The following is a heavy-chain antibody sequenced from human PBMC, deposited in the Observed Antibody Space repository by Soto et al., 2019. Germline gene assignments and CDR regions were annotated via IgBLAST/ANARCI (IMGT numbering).Heavy chain of an antibody. D-gene: IGHD3-22*01. J-gene: IGHJ3*01. CDR2: IYDSGVT. CDR1: GAIVTSGENY. CDR3: VIDLARGYTGNV. V-gene: IGHV4-30-4*08. Sequence: SETLSLTCSVSGAIVTSGENYWSWVRQPPGKGLEWIGYIYDSGVTNYTPALKSRVTLSLDRPNNEVSLKLRSVTAADTAVYFCVIDLARGYTGNVWGQGTLVTVSS.